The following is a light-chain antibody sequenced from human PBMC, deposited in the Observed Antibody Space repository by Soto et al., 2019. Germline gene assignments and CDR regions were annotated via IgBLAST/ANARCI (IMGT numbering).Light chain of an antibody. CDR3: QQYNNWSPWT. V-gene: IGKV3-15*01. Sequence: EIVMTQSPATLSVSPGERATLSCRASQSVSSNLAWYQQKPGQAPRLLIYGASTRATGIPVRFSGSGSGTEFTLTISSLQSEDFAVYYCQQYNNWSPWTFGRGTKVEIK. CDR2: GAS. J-gene: IGKJ1*01. CDR1: QSVSSN.